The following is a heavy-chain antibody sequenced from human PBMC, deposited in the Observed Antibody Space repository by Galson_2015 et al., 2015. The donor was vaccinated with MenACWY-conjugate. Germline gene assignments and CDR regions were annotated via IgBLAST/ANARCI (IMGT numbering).Heavy chain of an antibody. CDR3: SRSPHAYCTRTSCPFDY. D-gene: IGHD2-2*01. J-gene: IGHJ4*02. CDR2: IQSKAYGGNT. V-gene: IGHV3-49*04. Sequence: SLRLSCATSGFTFGDYAMSWVRQAPGKGLEWVSFIQSKAYGGNTQYAASVKDRFTISRDDSKSIAYLQMNSLKTEDTAVYDCSRSPHAYCTRTSCPFDYWCQGTLVTVSS. CDR1: GFTFGDYA.